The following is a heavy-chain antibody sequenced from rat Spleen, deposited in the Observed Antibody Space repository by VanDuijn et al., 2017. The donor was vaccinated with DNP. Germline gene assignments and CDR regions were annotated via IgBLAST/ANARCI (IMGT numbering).Heavy chain of an antibody. CDR2: ITNSVDIT. V-gene: IGHV5-31*01. CDR1: GFIFSTYW. Sequence: EVQLVESGGGPVQPGRSLKLSCLAPGFIFSTYWMTWIRQAPGKGLEWVASITNSVDITYYSDYEKGRFSISRDNAKSTLYLQVNSLRSEDTATYYCTRQRTIMPYYYAMDAWGQGASVTVSS. J-gene: IGHJ4*01. CDR3: TRQRTIMPYYYAMDA. D-gene: IGHD1-12*01.